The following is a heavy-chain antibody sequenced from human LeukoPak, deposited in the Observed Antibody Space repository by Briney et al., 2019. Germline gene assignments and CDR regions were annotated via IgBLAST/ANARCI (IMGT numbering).Heavy chain of an antibody. CDR2: ISYDVSNK. J-gene: IGHJ6*03. Sequence: GGSLRLSCAASGFTFSSYAMQWVRQAPGKGLGWVAVISYDVSNKYYTDSGKGRFTISRDNSTNTLYLQMNSLRAEYTAVYYCVKDQKKGYSYGYVFYYYYMDVWGKGTTVTISS. CDR3: VKDQKKGYSYGYVFYYYYMDV. CDR1: GFTFSSYA. D-gene: IGHD5-18*01. V-gene: IGHV3-30*04.